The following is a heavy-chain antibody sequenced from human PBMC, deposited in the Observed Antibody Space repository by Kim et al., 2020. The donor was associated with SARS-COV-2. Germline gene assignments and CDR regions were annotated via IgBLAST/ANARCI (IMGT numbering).Heavy chain of an antibody. J-gene: IGHJ4*02. V-gene: IGHV3-49*04. CDR1: GFTFGDYA. D-gene: IGHD3-3*01. Sequence: GGSLRLSCTASGFTFGDYAMSWVRQAPGKGLEWVGFIRSKAYGGTTEYAASVKGRFTISRDDSKSIAYLQMNSLKTEDTAVYYCTRSGRFLEWLRFDYWGQGTLVTVSS. CDR2: IRSKAYGGTT. CDR3: TRSGRFLEWLRFDY.